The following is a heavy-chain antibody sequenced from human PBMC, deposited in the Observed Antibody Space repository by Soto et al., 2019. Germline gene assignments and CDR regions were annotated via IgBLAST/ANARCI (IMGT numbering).Heavy chain of an antibody. D-gene: IGHD3-10*01. J-gene: IGHJ5*02. V-gene: IGHV3-23*01. CDR3: AKVPTLLWRGETPGPFDP. CDR2: ISGSGGST. Sequence: GGSLRLSCTASGFTFSIYAMSWVRQAPGKGLEWVSAISGSGGSTYYADSVKGRFTISRDNSKNTLYLQMNSLRAEDTAVYYCAKVPTLLWRGETPGPFDPWGQGTLVTVSS. CDR1: GFTFSIYA.